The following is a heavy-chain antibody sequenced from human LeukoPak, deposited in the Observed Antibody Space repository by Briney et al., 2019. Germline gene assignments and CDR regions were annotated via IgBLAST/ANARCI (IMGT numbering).Heavy chain of an antibody. CDR2: ISGSGGST. CDR1: GFTFSSYA. V-gene: IGHV3-23*01. D-gene: IGHD1-26*01. Sequence: GGSLRPSCAASGFTFSSYAMSWVRQAPGKGLEWVSAISGSGGSTYYADSVKGRFTISRDNSKNTLYLQMNSLRAEDTAVYYRAKDRGQWELLPPYYFDYWGQGTLVTVSS. CDR3: AKDRGQWELLPPYYFDY. J-gene: IGHJ4*02.